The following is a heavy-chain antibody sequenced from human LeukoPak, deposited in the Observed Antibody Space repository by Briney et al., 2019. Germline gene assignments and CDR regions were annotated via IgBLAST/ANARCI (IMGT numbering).Heavy chain of an antibody. CDR1: AGSITGNY. J-gene: IGHJ4*02. CDR2: IYYSGST. CDR3: ARAGTYAIAYYYDY. Sequence: KPSETLSLTCTVSAGSITGNYWSWIRQPPGKGLEWIGYIYYSGSTSYHPSLKSRVTLSVDTSKNQFSLKLRSVTAADTAVYFCARAGTYAIAYYYDYWGQGTLVTVSA. D-gene: IGHD3-22*01. V-gene: IGHV4-59*01.